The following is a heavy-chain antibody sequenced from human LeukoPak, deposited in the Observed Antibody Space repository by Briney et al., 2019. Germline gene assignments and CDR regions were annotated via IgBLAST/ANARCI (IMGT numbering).Heavy chain of an antibody. D-gene: IGHD2-8*02. CDR1: DGSISNYF. CDR2: IYTRGST. V-gene: IGHV4-4*09. CDR3: ARHLTGSSVCIES. J-gene: IGHJ5*02. Sequence: SETLSLTCTVSDGSISNYFWSYLRQPPGKGLECGVHIYTRGSTNYNPSLKSRVTISVHTSKTQFPLKMSSVADDDTAVYYCARHLTGSSVCIESWGQGTLVTVSS.